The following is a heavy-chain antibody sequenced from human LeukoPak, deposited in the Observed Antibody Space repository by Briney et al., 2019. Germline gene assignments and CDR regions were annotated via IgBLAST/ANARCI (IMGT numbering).Heavy chain of an antibody. V-gene: IGHV1-2*02. J-gene: IGHJ5*02. Sequence: ASVKVSCKASGYTFTGYYMHWVRQAPGQGLGWMGWINPNSGGTNYAQKFQGRVTMTRDTSISTAYIELSRLRSDDTAVYYCARLGCSSTSCYRGGWFDPWGQGTLVTVSS. D-gene: IGHD2-2*01. CDR2: INPNSGGT. CDR3: ARLGCSSTSCYRGGWFDP. CDR1: GYTFTGYY.